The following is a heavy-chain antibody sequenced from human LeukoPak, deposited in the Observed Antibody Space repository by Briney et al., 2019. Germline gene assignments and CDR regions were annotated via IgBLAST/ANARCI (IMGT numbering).Heavy chain of an antibody. D-gene: IGHD3-10*01. J-gene: IGHJ3*02. CDR2: INHSGST. CDR1: GFTFSSNY. CDR3: ARGLIIGLRRAFDI. Sequence: PGGSLRLSCAASGFTFSSNYMSWIRQPPGEGLEWIGEINHSGSTNYNPSLKSRVTISVDTSKNQFSLKLSSVTAADTAVYYCARGLIIGLRRAFDIWGQGTMVTVSS. V-gene: IGHV4-34*01.